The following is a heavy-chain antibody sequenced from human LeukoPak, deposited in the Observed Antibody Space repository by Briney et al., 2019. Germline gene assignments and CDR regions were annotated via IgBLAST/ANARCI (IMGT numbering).Heavy chain of an antibody. J-gene: IGHJ4*02. CDR2: IKSKTDGGTT. CDR3: TSTPDYAQNGRGYFDY. V-gene: IGHV3-15*01. Sequence: GGSLRLSCVASGFTFSNAWMSWVRQAPGKGLEWVGRIKSKTDGGTTDYAAPVKGRFTISRDDSKNTLYLQMNSLKTEDTAVYYCTSTPDYAQNGRGYFDYWGQGTLVTVSS. D-gene: IGHD4-17*01. CDR1: GFTFSNAW.